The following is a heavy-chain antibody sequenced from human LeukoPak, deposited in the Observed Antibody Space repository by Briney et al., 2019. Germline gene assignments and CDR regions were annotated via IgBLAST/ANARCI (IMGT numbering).Heavy chain of an antibody. CDR2: ISGSGGST. Sequence: GGSLRLSCAASGFTFSSYAMSWVRQAPGKGLEWVSAISGSGGSTYYADSVKGRFTISRDNSKNTLCLQMNSLRAEDTAVYYCAKDDGDYLRSSDYWGQGTLVTVSS. D-gene: IGHD4-17*01. V-gene: IGHV3-23*01. CDR1: GFTFSSYA. J-gene: IGHJ4*02. CDR3: AKDDGDYLRSSDY.